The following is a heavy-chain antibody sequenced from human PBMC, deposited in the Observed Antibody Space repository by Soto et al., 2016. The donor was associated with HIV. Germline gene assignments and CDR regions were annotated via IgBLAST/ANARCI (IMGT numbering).Heavy chain of an antibody. CDR1: GGSVSSYY. CDR3: ARGGEKLLFGDLLMDV. J-gene: IGHJ6*02. CDR2: IYYSGST. V-gene: IGHV4-59*02. D-gene: IGHD3-10*02. Sequence: QVQLQESGPGLVKPSETLSLTCTVSGGSVSSYYWNWIRQPPGKGLEWIGYIYYSGSTNFNPSLKGRVTISVDTSKNQFSLGLSSVTAADTAVYYCARGGEKLLFGDLLMDVWGQGTTVTVSS.